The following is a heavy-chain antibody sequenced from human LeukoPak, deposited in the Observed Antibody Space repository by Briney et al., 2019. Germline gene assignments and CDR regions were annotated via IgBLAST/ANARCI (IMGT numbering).Heavy chain of an antibody. CDR3: AKGLGSGSYEDYYYGMDV. V-gene: IGHV3-23*01. J-gene: IGHJ6*02. D-gene: IGHD3-10*01. CDR1: GFTFSSYA. Sequence: GGSLRLSCAASGFTFSSYAMSWVRQAPGKGLEWVSAISGSGGSTYYADSVKGRFTISRDNSKNTLYLQMNSLRAEDTAVYYCAKGLGSGSYEDYYYGMDVRGQGTTVTVSS. CDR2: ISGSGGST.